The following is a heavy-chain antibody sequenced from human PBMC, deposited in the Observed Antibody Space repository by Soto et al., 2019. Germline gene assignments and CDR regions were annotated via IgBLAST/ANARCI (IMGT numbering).Heavy chain of an antibody. CDR2: IYYSGST. J-gene: IGHJ3*02. V-gene: IGHV4-31*03. Sequence: SETLSLTCTVSGGSISSGGYYWSWIRQHPGKGLEWSGYIYYSGSTYYNPSLKSRVTISVDTSKNQFSLKLSSVTAADTAVYYCARDTDGYKYAFDIWGQGTMVTVSS. CDR1: GGSISSGGYY. D-gene: IGHD5-12*01. CDR3: ARDTDGYKYAFDI.